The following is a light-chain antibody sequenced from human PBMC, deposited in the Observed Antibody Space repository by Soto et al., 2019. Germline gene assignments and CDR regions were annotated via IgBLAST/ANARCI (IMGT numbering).Light chain of an antibody. J-gene: IGLJ3*02. CDR2: SNN. V-gene: IGLV1-44*01. Sequence: QSVLTQPPSASGTPGQRVTISCSGSSSNIGSNTVNWYQQLPGTAPKLLIYSNNQRPSGVPDRFSGSKSGTSASLAISGLQSEDEADYYCAAWDDSVNRVFGGGTKLTVL. CDR1: SSNIGSNT. CDR3: AAWDDSVNRV.